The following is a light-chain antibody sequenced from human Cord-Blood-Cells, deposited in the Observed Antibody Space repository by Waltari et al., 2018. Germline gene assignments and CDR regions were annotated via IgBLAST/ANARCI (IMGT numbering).Light chain of an antibody. CDR1: QSVSSY. CDR3: QQRSNWPLT. CDR2: EAS. Sequence: EIVLTQSQATLSLSPGDRATPSCRASQSVSSYLAWYQQKPGQAPRLLIYEASNRATGIPARLSGSGSGTDFTLTISSLEPEDFAVYYCQQRSNWPLTFGGGTKVEIK. V-gene: IGKV3-11*01. J-gene: IGKJ4*01.